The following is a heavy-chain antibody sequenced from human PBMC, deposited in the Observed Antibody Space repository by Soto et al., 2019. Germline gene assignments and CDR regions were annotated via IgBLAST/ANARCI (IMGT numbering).Heavy chain of an antibody. CDR3: AKDPYITPLVVDI. V-gene: IGHV3-23*01. CDR2: ISGSGGST. D-gene: IGHD1-20*01. Sequence: VGSLRLSGAASGFTFSSYAMSWVRQAPGKGLEWVSAISGSGGSTYYADSVRGRFTISRDNSKNTLYLQMNSLRAEDTAVYYCAKDPYITPLVVDIWGQGTMVTVSS. J-gene: IGHJ3*02. CDR1: GFTFSSYA.